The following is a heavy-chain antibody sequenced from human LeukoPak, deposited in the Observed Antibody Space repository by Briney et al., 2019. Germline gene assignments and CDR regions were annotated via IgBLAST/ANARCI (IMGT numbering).Heavy chain of an antibody. CDR3: ARGSYSSGWYEIDY. CDR2: IYTSGST. CDR1: GGSISGYY. D-gene: IGHD6-19*01. J-gene: IGHJ4*02. V-gene: IGHV4-4*07. Sequence: SETLSLTCTVSGGSISGYYWSWIRQPAGKGLEWIGRIYTSGSTNYNPSLKSRVTMSVDTSKNQFSLKLSSVTAADTAVYYCARGSYSSGWYEIDYWGQGTLVTVSS.